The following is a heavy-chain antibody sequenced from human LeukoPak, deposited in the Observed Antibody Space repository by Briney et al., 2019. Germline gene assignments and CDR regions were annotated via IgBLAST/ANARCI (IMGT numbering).Heavy chain of an antibody. CDR3: ARAGGSYSPSDY. V-gene: IGHV1-18*01. D-gene: IGHD2-21*01. CDR2: INAYNDNT. J-gene: IGHJ4*02. CDR1: GYTSTSYD. Sequence: ASVKVSCKASGYTSTSYDINWVRQATGQGLEWMGWINAYNDNTNYAQKFQGRVTMTTDTSTSTAYMELRSLRSDDTAVFYCARAGGSYSPSDYWGQGTLVTVTS.